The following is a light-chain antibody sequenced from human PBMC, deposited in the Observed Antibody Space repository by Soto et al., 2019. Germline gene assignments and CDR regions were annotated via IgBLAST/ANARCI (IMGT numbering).Light chain of an antibody. CDR1: QRGLYSSNNKNY. CDR3: QQYYSTPYT. CDR2: CAS. V-gene: IGKV4-1*01. J-gene: IGKJ2*01. Sequence: DIVMTQFPDSLAMSLGERATINCKSIQRGLYSSNNKNYLAWYQQKPGQPPQLLIYCASTRESGVTDRFSGSGSGTDFTLTISSLQAEDVAVYYCQQYYSTPYTFGQGTKLEIK.